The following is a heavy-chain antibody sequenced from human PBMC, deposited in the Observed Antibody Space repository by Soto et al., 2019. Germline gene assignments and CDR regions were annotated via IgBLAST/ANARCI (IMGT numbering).Heavy chain of an antibody. CDR1: GFTFSNAW. J-gene: IGHJ6*03. V-gene: IGHV3-15*01. CDR3: TTAEICTSCYAEYYYYYYMDV. CDR2: IKSKTDGGTT. D-gene: IGHD2-2*01. Sequence: EVQLVESGGGLVKPGGSLRLSCAASGFTFSNAWMSWVRQAPGKGLEWVGRIKSKTDGGTTDYAAPVKGRFTISRDDSKNTLYLQMNSLKTEDTAVYYCTTAEICTSCYAEYYYYYYMDVWGKGTTVTVSS.